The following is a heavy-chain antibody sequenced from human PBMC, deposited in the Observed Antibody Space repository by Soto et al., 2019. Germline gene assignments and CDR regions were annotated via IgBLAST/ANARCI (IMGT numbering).Heavy chain of an antibody. CDR3: ARNPGYGAFDV. Sequence: GASVKVSCKASGYTFTSYAMHWVRQAPGQGLEWMGWINAGNGNTKYSQKFQGRVTITRDTSASTAYMELSSLRSEDTAVYYCARNPGYGAFDVWGQGTMVTVSS. V-gene: IGHV1-3*01. CDR1: GYTFTSYA. J-gene: IGHJ3*01. D-gene: IGHD3-9*01. CDR2: INAGNGNT.